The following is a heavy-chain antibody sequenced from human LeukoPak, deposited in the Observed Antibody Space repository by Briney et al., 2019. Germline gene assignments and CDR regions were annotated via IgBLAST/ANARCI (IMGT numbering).Heavy chain of an antibody. CDR2: IYTSGNA. Sequence: PSETLSLTCTVSGGSISSGNYYWSWIRQPAGKGLEWIGRIYTSGNANYNPSLKSRVTVSIDTSKNQFSLKLSSVTAADTAVYYCARDLDYLPYNWFDPWGQGTLVTVSS. CDR1: GGSISSGNYY. V-gene: IGHV4-61*02. J-gene: IGHJ5*02. CDR3: ARDLDYLPYNWFDP. D-gene: IGHD4-11*01.